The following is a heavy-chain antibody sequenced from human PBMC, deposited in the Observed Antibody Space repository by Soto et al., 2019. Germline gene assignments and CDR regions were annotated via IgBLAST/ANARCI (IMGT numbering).Heavy chain of an antibody. V-gene: IGHV4-4*07. CDR3: ARGAISTKIEY. CDR1: GGSISSYR. Sequence: SETLSLTCTVSGGSISSYRWSWIRQPAGKGLEWIGRLNTYGNTHYNPSLKSRVTVSVDTSRNQFSLKLSSVTAADTAVYYCARGAISTKIEYWGHGTLVTVSS. CDR2: LNTYGNT. D-gene: IGHD2-2*02. J-gene: IGHJ4*01.